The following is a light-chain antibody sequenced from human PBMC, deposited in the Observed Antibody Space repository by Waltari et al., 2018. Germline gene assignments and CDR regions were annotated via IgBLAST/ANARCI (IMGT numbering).Light chain of an antibody. CDR2: AAS. CDR3: QKYSSAPFT. Sequence: DIQMTQSPSSLSASVGDRVTITCRANQAISNFLTWFQQKPGKVPKLPIYAASNLQSGVPSRFSGSGSETDFTLTIRSLQPEDVATYYCQKYSSAPFTFGPGTTVDIK. CDR1: QAISNF. V-gene: IGKV1-27*01. J-gene: IGKJ3*01.